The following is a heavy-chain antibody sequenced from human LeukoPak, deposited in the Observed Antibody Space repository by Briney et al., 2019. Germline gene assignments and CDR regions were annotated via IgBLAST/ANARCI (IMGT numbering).Heavy chain of an antibody. CDR3: AKDTQWNGFDP. Sequence: GGSLRLSCAASGFTFSSYAMSWICQAPGKGLEWVSAVSNSGGDTYYADSVKGRFSISRDNSKNTLYLQMNSLRAEDTAVYYCAKDTQWNGFDPWGQRTLVTVSS. CDR2: VSNSGGDT. V-gene: IGHV3-23*01. CDR1: GFTFSSYA. J-gene: IGHJ5*02. D-gene: IGHD6-19*01.